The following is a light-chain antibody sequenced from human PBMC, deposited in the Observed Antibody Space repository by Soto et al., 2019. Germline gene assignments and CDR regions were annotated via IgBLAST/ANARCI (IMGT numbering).Light chain of an antibody. V-gene: IGKV1-6*01. Sequence: AIQMTQSPSSLSASVGDRVTMTCRASQGIRNDLGWYQQKSVEAPKLLLYGASSLQSGVASMFSGSGSGTDFTLTISSLQPEDFATYYCLHDYSYPYTFGQGTKVDIK. CDR1: QGIRND. J-gene: IGKJ2*01. CDR3: LHDYSYPYT. CDR2: GAS.